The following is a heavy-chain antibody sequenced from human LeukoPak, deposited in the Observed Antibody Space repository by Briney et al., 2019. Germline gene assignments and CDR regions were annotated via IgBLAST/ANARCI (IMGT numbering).Heavy chain of an antibody. CDR2: ITPFNGNT. CDR3: ANSPDSGGLGP. CDR1: GYTFTYRY. D-gene: IGHD3-10*01. J-gene: IGHJ5*02. V-gene: IGHV1-45*02. Sequence: GASVKVSCKASGYTFTYRYLHWVRQAPGQALEWMGWITPFNGNTNYAQKFQDRVTITRDRSMSTAYMELSSLKSEDTAMYYCANSPDSGGLGPWGQGTLVTVSS.